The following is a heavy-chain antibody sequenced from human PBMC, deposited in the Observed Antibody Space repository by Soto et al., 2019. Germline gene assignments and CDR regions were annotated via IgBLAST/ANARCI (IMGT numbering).Heavy chain of an antibody. CDR2: TYYSGST. Sequence: PSETLSLTCTVSGGSVSSGSYYWSWIRQPPGKGLEWIGYTYYSGSTNYNPSLKSRVTISVDTSKNQFSLKLSSVTAADTAVYYCARDSVATAGWLVQSDYWGQGTLVTVS. D-gene: IGHD6-19*01. V-gene: IGHV4-61*01. J-gene: IGHJ4*02. CDR1: GGSVSSGSYY. CDR3: ARDSVATAGWLVQSDY.